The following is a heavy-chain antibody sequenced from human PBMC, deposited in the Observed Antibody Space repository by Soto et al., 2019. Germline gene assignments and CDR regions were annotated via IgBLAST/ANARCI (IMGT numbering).Heavy chain of an antibody. J-gene: IGHJ6*02. V-gene: IGHV3-30-3*01. CDR2: ISYDGSNK. CDR1: GFTFSSYA. D-gene: IGHD6-13*01. CDR3: ARDWGSSWSPWNYYGMDV. Sequence: GGSLRLSCAASGFTFSSYAMHWVRQAPGKGLEWVAVISYDGSNKYYADSVKGRFTISRDNSKNTLYLQMNSLRAEDTAVYYCARDWGSSWSPWNYYGMDVWGQGTTVTVSS.